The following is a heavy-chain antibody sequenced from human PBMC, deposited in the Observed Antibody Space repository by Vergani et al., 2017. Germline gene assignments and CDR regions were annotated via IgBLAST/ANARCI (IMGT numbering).Heavy chain of an antibody. J-gene: IGHJ3*01. D-gene: IGHD2-15*01. CDR2: ISASGNA. CDR1: GGSISAGYYF. V-gene: IGHV4-61*02. CDR3: ARRGGGYYXGGKVHPLRTAFDV. Sequence: QVQLQASGPGRVKPSQTLSLTCTMSGGSISAGYYFWSWIRQPAGKGLEWLGHISASGNASHSPSLKTRVSMSVDTSKNQFSLTVTSVTAADTAIYFCARRGGGYYXGGKVHPLRTAFDVWGHGTVVTVSS.